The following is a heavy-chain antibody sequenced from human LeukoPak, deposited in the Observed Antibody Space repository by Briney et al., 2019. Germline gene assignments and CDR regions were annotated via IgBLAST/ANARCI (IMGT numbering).Heavy chain of an antibody. Sequence: SETLSLTCTVSGGSISSGGYYWSWIRQHPGKGLEWIGYIYYSGSTYYNPSLKSRVTISVDTSKNQFSLKLSSVTAADTAVYYCARDVGLAVAGPTLGYYYGMDVWGQGTTVTVSS. V-gene: IGHV4-31*03. CDR1: GGSISSGGYY. D-gene: IGHD6-19*01. CDR3: ARDVGLAVAGPTLGYYYGMDV. CDR2: IYYSGST. J-gene: IGHJ6*02.